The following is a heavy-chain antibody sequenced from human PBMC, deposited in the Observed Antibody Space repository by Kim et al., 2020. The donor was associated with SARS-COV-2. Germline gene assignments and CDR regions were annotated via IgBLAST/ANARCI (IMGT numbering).Heavy chain of an antibody. J-gene: IGHJ6*02. D-gene: IGHD6-13*01. Sequence: RFTISRDNSKNTLYLQMNSLRAEDTAVYYCANGNSSSWYTPGYYYYGMDVWGQGTTVTVSS. CDR3: ANGNSSSWYTPGYYYYGMDV. V-gene: IGHV3-30*02.